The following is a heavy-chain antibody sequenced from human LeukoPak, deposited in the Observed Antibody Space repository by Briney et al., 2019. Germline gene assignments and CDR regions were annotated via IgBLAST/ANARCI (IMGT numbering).Heavy chain of an antibody. V-gene: IGHV1-69*01. CDR1: GGTFSSYA. CDR3: ARDYSKHRTNYYYYYGMDV. Sequence: PVASVKVSCKASGGTFSSYAISWVRQAPGQGLEWMGGIIPIFGTANYAQKFQGRVTITADESTSTAYMELSSLRSEDTAVYYCARDYSKHRTNYYYYYGMDVWGQGTTVTVSS. CDR2: IIPIFGTA. D-gene: IGHD4-11*01. J-gene: IGHJ6*02.